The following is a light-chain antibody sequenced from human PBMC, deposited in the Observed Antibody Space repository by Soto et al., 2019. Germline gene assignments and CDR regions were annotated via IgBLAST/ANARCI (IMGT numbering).Light chain of an antibody. CDR1: QGISSF. CDR3: QQLNSYPRT. CDR2: GAS. V-gene: IGKV1-9*01. J-gene: IGKJ1*01. Sequence: IPLTQSPSSLSASVGDRVTITCRASQGISSFLAWYQQKPGKAPNLLIYGASTLQSGVPSRFSGSGSETDFTLTIASLQPEDFATYYCQQLNSYPRTFGQGTKVEGK.